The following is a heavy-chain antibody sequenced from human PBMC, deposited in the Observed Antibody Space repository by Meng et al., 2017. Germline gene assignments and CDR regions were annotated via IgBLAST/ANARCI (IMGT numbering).Heavy chain of an antibody. V-gene: IGHV1-2*06. D-gene: IGHD1-7*01. CDR2: IIPSSGDA. CDR1: GYTFIDAY. J-gene: IGHJ4*02. CDR3: ARDGGNYDFDY. Sequence: VHVVQFRAVVKKPGASVKLSCRASGYTFIDAYVHWVRQAPGQGLEWMGRIIPSSGDANSAQKFLGRVTLTWDTSISTAYMELSSLRSDDTAIYYCARDGGNYDFDYWGQGTLVTVSS.